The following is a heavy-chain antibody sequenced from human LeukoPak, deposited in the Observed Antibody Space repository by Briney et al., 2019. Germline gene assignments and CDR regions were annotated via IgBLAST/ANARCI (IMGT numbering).Heavy chain of an antibody. J-gene: IGHJ3*02. V-gene: IGHV4-39*07. CDR1: GGSISSSSYY. D-gene: IGHD3-22*01. CDR2: IYHSGST. Sequence: KPSETLSLTCTVSGGSISSSSYYWGWIRQPPGKGLEWIGSIYHSGSTYYNPSLKSRVTISVDTSKNQFSLKLSSVTAADTAVYYCARSYDSSGYYYSAFDIWGQGTMVTVSS. CDR3: ARSYDSSGYYYSAFDI.